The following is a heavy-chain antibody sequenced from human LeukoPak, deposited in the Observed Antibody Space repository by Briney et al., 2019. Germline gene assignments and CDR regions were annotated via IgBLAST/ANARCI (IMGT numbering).Heavy chain of an antibody. CDR1: GFTFSSSA. Sequence: GALRLSCAASGFTFSSSAMSWVRQVPGKGLEWVSGISASGGSTSYADSVRGRFTISRDNSKNTLYVQMNSLRDEDTAVYYCARDQEGFDYWGQGTLVTVSS. CDR2: ISASGGST. J-gene: IGHJ4*02. V-gene: IGHV3-23*01. CDR3: ARDQEGFDY.